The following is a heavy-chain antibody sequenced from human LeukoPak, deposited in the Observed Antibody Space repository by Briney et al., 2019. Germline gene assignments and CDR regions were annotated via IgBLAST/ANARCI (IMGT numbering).Heavy chain of an antibody. CDR1: GGSFSGYY. V-gene: IGHV4-34*01. J-gene: IGHJ6*03. Sequence: PSETLSLTCAVYGGSFSGYYWTWIRQPPGKGLEWIGEINHSGSTNYNPSLKSRVTISVDTSKNQFSLKLSSVTAADTAVYYCARERRGQRQQLVLNLRYYYYYYMDVWGKGTTVTVSS. D-gene: IGHD6-13*01. CDR2: INHSGST. CDR3: ARERRGQRQQLVLNLRYYYYYYMDV.